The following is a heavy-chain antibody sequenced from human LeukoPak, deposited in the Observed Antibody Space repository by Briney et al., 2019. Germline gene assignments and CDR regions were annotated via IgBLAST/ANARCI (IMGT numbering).Heavy chain of an antibody. Sequence: GSSVNVSCKASGGTFSSYAISWVRPAPGQGLEWMGGIIPIFGTANYAQKFQGRVTITADESTSTAYMELSSLRSEDTAVYYCARLTYCGGDCSCFDYWGQGTLVSVSS. D-gene: IGHD2-21*02. CDR2: IIPIFGTA. J-gene: IGHJ4*02. CDR1: GGTFSSYA. V-gene: IGHV1-69*01. CDR3: ARLTYCGGDCSCFDY.